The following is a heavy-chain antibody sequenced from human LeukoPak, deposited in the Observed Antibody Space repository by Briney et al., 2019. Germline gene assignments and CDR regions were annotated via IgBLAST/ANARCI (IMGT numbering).Heavy chain of an antibody. V-gene: IGHV3-23*01. CDR1: GFTFSSYG. J-gene: IGHJ5*02. D-gene: IGHD6-19*01. CDR2: ISGSGGST. CDR3: AKIGAVAPPLGWFDP. Sequence: PGGSLRLSCAASGFTFSSYGMSWVRQPPGKGLEWVSAISGSGGSTYYADSVKGRFTISRDNSKHTLYLQMNSLRAEDTAVYYCAKIGAVAPPLGWFDPWGQGTLVTVSS.